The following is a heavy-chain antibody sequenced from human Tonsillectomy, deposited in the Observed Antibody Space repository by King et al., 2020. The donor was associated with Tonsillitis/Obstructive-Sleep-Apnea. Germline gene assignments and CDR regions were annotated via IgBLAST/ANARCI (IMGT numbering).Heavy chain of an antibody. CDR2: ISFDGSDK. CDR1: GFIFSTYT. V-gene: IGHV3-30*04. CDR3: ARVYRPMFTFGGVISP. J-gene: IGHJ5*02. D-gene: IGHD3-16*02. Sequence: VQLVESGGGVVQPGRSLRLSCAASGFIFSTYTMHWVRQAPGKGLEWGAVISFDGSDKFYADSVKGRFTISRDNSKNTLYLQMNSLRAEDTAVYYCARVYRPMFTFGGVISPWGQGTLVTVSS.